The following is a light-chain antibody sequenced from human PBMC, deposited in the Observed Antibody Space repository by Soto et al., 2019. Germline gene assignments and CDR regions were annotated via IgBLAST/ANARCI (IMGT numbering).Light chain of an antibody. CDR3: CSYTTSFAPYV. CDR2: KGT. Sequence: QSALAQPASVSGSPGQSITISCTGTSSDVGAYNSVSWYQQHPHRAPQVIIYKGTQRPSGVSNRFSGSTSGNAASLTISALQADDEADYFCCSYTTSFAPYVFGTGTKVTVL. V-gene: IGLV2-14*02. J-gene: IGLJ1*01. CDR1: SSDVGAYNS.